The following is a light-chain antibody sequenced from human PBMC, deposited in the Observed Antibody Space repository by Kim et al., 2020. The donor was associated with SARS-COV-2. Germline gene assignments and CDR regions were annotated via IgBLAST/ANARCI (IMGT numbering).Light chain of an antibody. CDR3: QQRSNWPLT. CDR1: QSVSSY. CDR2: DAS. J-gene: IGKJ4*01. V-gene: IGKV3-11*01. Sequence: LSPGDRATRACRASQSVSSYLAWYQQKPGQAPRLLIYDASNMATGIPARFSGSGSGTDFTLTISSLEPEDFAVYYCQQRSNWPLTFGGGTKVDIK.